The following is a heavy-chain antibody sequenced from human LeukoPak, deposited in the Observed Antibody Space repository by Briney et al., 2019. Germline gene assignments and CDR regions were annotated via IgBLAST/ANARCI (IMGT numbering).Heavy chain of an antibody. CDR3: ARAGGGGYSGYEEGRQANYYYYGMDV. V-gene: IGHV1-2*04. J-gene: IGHJ6*04. CDR2: INPNSGGT. Sequence: ASVKVSCKASGYTFTGYYMHWVRQAPGQGLEWMGWINPNSGGTNYAQKFQGWVTMTRDTSISTAYMELSRLRSDDTAVYYCARAGGGGYSGYEEGRQANYYYYGMDVWGKGTTVTVSS. D-gene: IGHD5-12*01. CDR1: GYTFTGYY.